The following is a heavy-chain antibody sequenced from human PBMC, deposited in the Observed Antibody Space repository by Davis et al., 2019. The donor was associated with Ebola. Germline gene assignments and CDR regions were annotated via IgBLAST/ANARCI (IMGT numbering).Heavy chain of an antibody. D-gene: IGHD3-10*01. CDR2: ISNDGSST. CDR1: GFTFSSYW. V-gene: IGHV3-74*01. Sequence: PGGSLRLSCAASGFTFSSYWMHWVRQAPGKGLVWVSRISNDGSSTNYADSVKGRFTISRDNAKNSLYLQMNSLRAEDTAVYYCARRYYGSGTYYKDYWGQGTLVTVSS. J-gene: IGHJ4*02. CDR3: ARRYYGSGTYYKDY.